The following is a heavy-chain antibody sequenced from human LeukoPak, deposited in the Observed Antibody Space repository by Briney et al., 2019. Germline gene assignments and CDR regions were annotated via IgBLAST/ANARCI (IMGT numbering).Heavy chain of an antibody. CDR1: GFTFDDYA. CDR2: ISGDGGST. Sequence: GGSLRLSCAASGFTFDDYAMHWVRQAPGKGLEWVSLISGDGGSTYYADSVKGRFTISRDNSKNSLYLQMSSLRTEDTALYYCAKDSQIQYYYGSGSYYNPFDYWGQGTLVTVSS. D-gene: IGHD3-10*01. J-gene: IGHJ4*02. CDR3: AKDSQIQYYYGSGSYYNPFDY. V-gene: IGHV3-43*02.